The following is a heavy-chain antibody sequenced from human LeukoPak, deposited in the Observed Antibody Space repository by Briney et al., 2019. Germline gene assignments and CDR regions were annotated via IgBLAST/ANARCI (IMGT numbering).Heavy chain of an antibody. D-gene: IGHD1-26*01. CDR3: ARPADSGSLNYYYYGMDV. J-gene: IGHJ6*02. CDR1: GYTFTSYG. Sequence: ASVKVSCKASGYTFTSYGISWVRQAPGQELEWMGWISAYNGNTNYAQKLQGRVTMTTDTSTSTAYMELRSLRSDDTAVYYCARPADSGSLNYYYYGMDVWGQGTTVTVSS. V-gene: IGHV1-18*01. CDR2: ISAYNGNT.